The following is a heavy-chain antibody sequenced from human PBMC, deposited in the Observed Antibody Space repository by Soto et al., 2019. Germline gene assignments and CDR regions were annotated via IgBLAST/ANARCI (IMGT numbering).Heavy chain of an antibody. CDR1: GFTFSSYG. D-gene: IGHD1-20*01. Sequence: SLRLSCAASGFTFSSYGMHWVRQAPGKGLEWVAVIWYDGSNKYYADSVKGRFTISRDNSKNTLYLQMNSLRAEDTAVYYCARDHVVTGSYYGMDVWGQGTTVTVSS. V-gene: IGHV3-33*01. CDR2: IWYDGSNK. CDR3: ARDHVVTGSYYGMDV. J-gene: IGHJ6*02.